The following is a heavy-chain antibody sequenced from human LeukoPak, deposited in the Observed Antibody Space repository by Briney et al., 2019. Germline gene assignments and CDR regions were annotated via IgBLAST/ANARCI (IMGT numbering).Heavy chain of an antibody. J-gene: IGHJ5*02. V-gene: IGHV3-21*01. D-gene: IGHD5-12*01. CDR2: ISSSSSYI. CDR1: GFTFSSYS. Sequence: GGSLRLSCAASGFTFSSYSMNWVRQAPGKGLEWVSSISSSSSYIYYADSVKGRFTISRDNAKNSLYLQMNSLRAEDTAVYYCARVYSGYDSNWFDPWGQGTLVTVSS. CDR3: ARVYSGYDSNWFDP.